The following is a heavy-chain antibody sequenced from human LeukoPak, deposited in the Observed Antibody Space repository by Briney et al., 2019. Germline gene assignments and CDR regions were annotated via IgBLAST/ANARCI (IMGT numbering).Heavy chain of an antibody. V-gene: IGHV1-8*01. Sequence: ASVKVSCKASGYTFTSYDINWVRQATGQGLEWMGWMNPNSSNTGYAQKFQGRVTMTRNTSISTAYMELSSLRSEDTAVYYCAVYVRSSSPYYFDYWGQGTLVTVSS. CDR2: MNPNSSNT. D-gene: IGHD6-6*01. CDR3: AVYVRSSSPYYFDY. J-gene: IGHJ4*02. CDR1: GYTFTSYD.